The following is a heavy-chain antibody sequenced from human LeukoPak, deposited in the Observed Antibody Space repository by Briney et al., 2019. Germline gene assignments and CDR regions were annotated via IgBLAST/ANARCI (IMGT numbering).Heavy chain of an antibody. CDR2: IKQDESEK. D-gene: IGHD1-26*01. CDR1: GFTFGNYW. J-gene: IGHJ4*02. Sequence: GGSRSLSCEVPGFTFGNYWLSWVRKAPGRGLEWLANIKQDESEKYYVDSVKGRFTISRDNAKNSLYLQMNSLRAEDTAIYYCARDKIVGASKFDYWGQGTLVTVSS. V-gene: IGHV3-7*01. CDR3: ARDKIVGASKFDY.